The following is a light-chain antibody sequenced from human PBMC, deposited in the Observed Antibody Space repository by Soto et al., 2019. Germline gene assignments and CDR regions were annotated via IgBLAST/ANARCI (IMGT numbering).Light chain of an antibody. J-gene: IGKJ1*01. CDR1: QSVNSN. Sequence: EIVMTQSPATLSVSPGERATLSCRASQSVNSNLAWYQQKPGQAPRLLIYGASTRATGIPARFSGSGSGTEFTLTISSLQSEDFAVYYCQQYYRPWTFGQGTKVEIK. CDR2: GAS. CDR3: QQYYRPWT. V-gene: IGKV3-15*01.